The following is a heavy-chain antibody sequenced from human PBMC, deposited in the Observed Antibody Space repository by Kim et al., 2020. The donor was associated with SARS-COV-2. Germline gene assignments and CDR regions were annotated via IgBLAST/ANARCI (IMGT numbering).Heavy chain of an antibody. Sequence: LKSRVTISVDTSKNQFSLKLSSVTAADTAVYYCARDGVVGAKGYYYGMDVWGQGTTVTVSS. V-gene: IGHV4-59*01. D-gene: IGHD1-26*01. CDR3: ARDGVVGAKGYYYGMDV. J-gene: IGHJ6*02.